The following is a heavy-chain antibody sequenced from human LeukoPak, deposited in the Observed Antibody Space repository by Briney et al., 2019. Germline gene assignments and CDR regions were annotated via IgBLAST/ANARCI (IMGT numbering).Heavy chain of an antibody. V-gene: IGHV4-30-4*01. CDR2: IYYSGST. D-gene: IGHD3-22*01. CDR3: ARGAGIVVVTSFDY. J-gene: IGHJ4*02. CDR1: GGSISRGDYY. Sequence: PSQTLSLTCTVSGGSISRGDYYWIWIRQPPGKALEWIGYIYYSGSTYYNPSLKSRVTISVDTSKNQFSLKLSSVTAADTAVYYCARGAGIVVVTSFDYWGQGTLVTVSS.